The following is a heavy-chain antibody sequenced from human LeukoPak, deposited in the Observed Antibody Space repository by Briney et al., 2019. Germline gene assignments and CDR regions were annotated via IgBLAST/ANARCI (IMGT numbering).Heavy chain of an antibody. Sequence: PSETLSLTCTVSGGSISSYYWSWIRQPPGKGLEWIGYIYYSGGTSYTPSLNPSLKSRVTISGDTSKNQLSLKLTSVTAADTAVYYCARDRLPSTPLDYWGQGTLVTVSS. CDR3: ARDRLPSTPLDY. CDR2: IYYSGGT. V-gene: IGHV4-59*01. J-gene: IGHJ4*02. CDR1: GGSISSYY. D-gene: IGHD5-12*01.